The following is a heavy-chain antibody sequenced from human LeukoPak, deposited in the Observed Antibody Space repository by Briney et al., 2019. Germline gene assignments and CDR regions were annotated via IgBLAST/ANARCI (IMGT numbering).Heavy chain of an antibody. CDR2: MSYSGNT. Sequence: PSETLSLTCSVSGASISSYFWSWIRQPPGKGLEWIGFMSYSGNTNYNPSLESRVIISVDTSQSQFSLRLTSVTAADTAVYYCAASDSSGYAFHYWGQGTLVTVSS. D-gene: IGHD3-22*01. J-gene: IGHJ4*02. CDR1: GASISSYF. V-gene: IGHV4-59*01. CDR3: AASDSSGYAFHY.